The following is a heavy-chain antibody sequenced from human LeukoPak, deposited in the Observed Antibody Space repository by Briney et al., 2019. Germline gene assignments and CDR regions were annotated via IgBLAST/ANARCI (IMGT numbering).Heavy chain of an antibody. CDR1: GYTFTGYY. Sequence: ASVKVSCKASGYTFTGYYMHWVRQAPGQGLEWMGRINPNSGGTNYAQKFQGRVTMTRDTSVSTAYMELHRLRSDDTAIYYCARGSRVNIDSWGQGTLVTVSS. CDR2: INPNSGGT. J-gene: IGHJ4*02. D-gene: IGHD1/OR15-1a*01. CDR3: ARGSRVNIDS. V-gene: IGHV1-2*06.